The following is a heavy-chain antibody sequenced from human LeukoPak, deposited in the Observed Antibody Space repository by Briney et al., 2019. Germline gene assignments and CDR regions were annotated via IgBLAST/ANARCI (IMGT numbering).Heavy chain of an antibody. CDR1: GGSISSGGYY. J-gene: IGHJ5*02. CDR2: IYYSGST. V-gene: IGHV4-31*03. Sequence: SQTLSLTCTVSGGSISSGGYYWSWIRQHPGKGLEWIGYIYYSGSTYYNPSLKSRVTISVDTSKNQFSLKLSSVTAADTAVYYCARGGSNIVVVPAAIRWPYNWFDPWGQGTLVTVSS. CDR3: ARGGSNIVVVPAAIRWPYNWFDP. D-gene: IGHD2-2*02.